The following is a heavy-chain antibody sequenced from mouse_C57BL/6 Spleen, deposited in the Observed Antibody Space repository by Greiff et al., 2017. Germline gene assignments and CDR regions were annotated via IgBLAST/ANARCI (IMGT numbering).Heavy chain of an antibody. CDR1: GYTFTSYT. V-gene: IGHV1-4*01. J-gene: IGHJ2*01. CDR3: ARNPVPITTVDY. Sequence: QVQLKESGAELARPGASVKMSCKASGYTFTSYTMHWVKQRPGQGLEWIGYINPSSGYTKYNQKFKDKATLTADKSSSTAYMQLSSLTSEDSAVYDCARNPVPITTVDYWGQGTTLTVSS. D-gene: IGHD1-1*01. CDR2: INPSSGYT.